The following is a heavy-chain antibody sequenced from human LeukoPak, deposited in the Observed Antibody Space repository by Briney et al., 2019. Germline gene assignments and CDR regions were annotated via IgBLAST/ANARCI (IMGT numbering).Heavy chain of an antibody. CDR2: ISYDGSNK. CDR3: AKDLYYYDSSGLPPDY. V-gene: IGHV3-30*18. J-gene: IGHJ4*02. D-gene: IGHD3-22*01. Sequence: GGSLRLSCAVSGFTFSSYGMHWVRQAPGKGLEWVAVISYDGSNKYYADSVKGRFTISRDNSKNTLYLQMNSLRAEDTAVYYCAKDLYYYDSSGLPPDYWGQGTLVSVSS. CDR1: GFTFSSYG.